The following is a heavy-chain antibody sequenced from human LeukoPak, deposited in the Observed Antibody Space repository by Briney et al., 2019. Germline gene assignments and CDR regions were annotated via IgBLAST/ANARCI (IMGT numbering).Heavy chain of an antibody. CDR2: VSYSGGT. D-gene: IGHD3-22*01. CDR3: ARADDRSGYFGGRFDS. V-gene: IGHV4-59*01. Sequence: SETLSLTCTVSGGPISTYYWSWIRQPPGKRLEWIGYVSYSGGTNYNPSLKSRVTISVDTSKNQYSLKLTSVTAADTALYYCARADDRSGYFGGRFDSWGQGTLVTVSS. CDR1: GGPISTYY. J-gene: IGHJ5*01.